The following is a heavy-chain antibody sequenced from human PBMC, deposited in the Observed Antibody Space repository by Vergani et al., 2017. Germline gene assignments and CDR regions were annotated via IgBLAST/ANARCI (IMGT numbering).Heavy chain of an antibody. J-gene: IGHJ5*02. CDR3: AKDRYSSSRRGDWFDP. D-gene: IGHD6-13*01. CDR2: IWYDGSNK. CDR1: GFTFSSYG. Sequence: QVQLVESGGGVVQPGRSLRLSCAASGFTFSSYGMHWVRQAPGKGLEWVAVIWYDGSNKYYADSVKGRFTISRDNSKNTMYLQMNSLRAEDTAVYYCAKDRYSSSRRGDWFDPWGQGTLVTVSS. V-gene: IGHV3-33*06.